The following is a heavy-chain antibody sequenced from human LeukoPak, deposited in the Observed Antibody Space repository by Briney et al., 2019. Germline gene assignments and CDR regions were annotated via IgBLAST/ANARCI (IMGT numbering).Heavy chain of an antibody. CDR1: GFTFSSYA. V-gene: IGHV3-15*01. CDR3: TPQGLL. CDR2: IKIKADGAAT. D-gene: IGHD3-3*01. Sequence: PGGSLRLSCAASGFTFSSYAMSWVRQAPGKGLEWVGRIKIKADGAATDYGAAVRGRFIISRDDSKNMTFLQMNSLKTEDTGVYYCTPQGLLWGQGTLVTVSS. J-gene: IGHJ4*02.